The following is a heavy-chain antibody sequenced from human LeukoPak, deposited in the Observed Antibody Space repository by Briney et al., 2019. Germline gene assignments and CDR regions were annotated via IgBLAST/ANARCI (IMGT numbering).Heavy chain of an antibody. Sequence: ASVKVSCKASGGTFSSYAISWVRQAPGQGLEWMGRIIPILGIANYAQKFQGRVTITADKSTSTAYMELSSLRSEDTAVYYCARDSPRHIVVVTARNWFDPWGQGTLVTVSP. CDR3: ARDSPRHIVVVTARNWFDP. D-gene: IGHD2-21*02. J-gene: IGHJ5*02. CDR1: GGTFSSYA. CDR2: IIPILGIA. V-gene: IGHV1-69*04.